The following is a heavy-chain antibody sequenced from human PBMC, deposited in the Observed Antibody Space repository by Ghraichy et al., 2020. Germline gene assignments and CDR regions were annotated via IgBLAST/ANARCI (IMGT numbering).Heavy chain of an antibody. CDR3: ARDGPQLDGDYGWYFDL. CDR1: GYTFTSYG. Sequence: ASVKVSCKASGYTFTSYGISWVRQAPGQGLEWMGWISAYNGNTNYAQKLQGRVTMTTDTSTSTAYMELRSLRSDDTAVYYCARDGPQLDGDYGWYFDLWGRGTLVTVSS. J-gene: IGHJ2*01. V-gene: IGHV1-18*01. CDR2: ISAYNGNT. D-gene: IGHD4-17*01.